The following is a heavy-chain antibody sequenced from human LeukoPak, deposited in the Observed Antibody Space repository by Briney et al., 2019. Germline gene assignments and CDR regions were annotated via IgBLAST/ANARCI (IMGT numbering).Heavy chain of an antibody. D-gene: IGHD1-1*01. CDR2: IYYSGST. V-gene: IGHV4-59*01. J-gene: IGHJ4*02. CDR1: GGSISSYY. CDR3: ARVRGGTNWIDY. Sequence: SETLSLTCTVAGGSISSYYWSWIRQPPGKGLEWIGYIYYSGSTNYNPSLKSRVTISVDTSKNQLSLKLSSVTAADTAVYYCARVRGGTNWIDYWGQGTLVTVSS.